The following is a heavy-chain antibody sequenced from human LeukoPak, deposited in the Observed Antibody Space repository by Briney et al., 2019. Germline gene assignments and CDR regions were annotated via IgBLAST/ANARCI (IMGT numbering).Heavy chain of an antibody. D-gene: IGHD3-16*02. J-gene: IGHJ5*02. CDR3: ARGNYDYVWGSYRYTYNWFDP. CDR1: GGSFSGYY. Sequence: SETLSLTCAVYGGSFSGYYWSWIRQPPGKGLEWIGEINHSGSTNYNPSLKSRVTISVDTSKNQFSLKLSSVTAADTAVYYCARGNYDYVWGSYRYTYNWFDPWGQGTLVAVSS. CDR2: INHSGST. V-gene: IGHV4-34*01.